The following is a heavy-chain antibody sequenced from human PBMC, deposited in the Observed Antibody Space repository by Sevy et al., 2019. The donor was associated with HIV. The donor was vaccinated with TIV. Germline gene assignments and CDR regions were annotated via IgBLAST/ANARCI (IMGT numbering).Heavy chain of an antibody. D-gene: IGHD2-2*01. Sequence: GGSLRLSCAASGFTFSRYWMSWVRQAPGKGLEWVANIKKDGSEKYYVDSVKGRFTISRDNAKNSLFLQMNSLRAEDTAVYYCARDCSITSCLWGLDVWGQGTTVTVSS. J-gene: IGHJ6*02. CDR2: IKKDGSEK. V-gene: IGHV3-7*03. CDR1: GFTFSRYW. CDR3: ARDCSITSCLWGLDV.